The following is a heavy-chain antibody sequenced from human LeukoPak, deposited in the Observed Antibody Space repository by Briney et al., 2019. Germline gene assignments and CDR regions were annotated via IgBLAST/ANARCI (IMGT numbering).Heavy chain of an antibody. CDR1: GYTFTSYD. D-gene: IGHD3-9*01. CDR3: AGTIKRLRYFDWSKGYYGMDV. V-gene: IGHV1-8*01. J-gene: IGHJ6*02. CDR2: INPNGGNT. Sequence: ASVKVSCKASGYTFTSYDINWLRQATGQGLGWRGWINPNGGNTGYAQKFQGRVTMTRNTSISTAYMELSSLRSEDTAVYYCAGTIKRLRYFDWSKGYYGMDVWGQGTTVTVSS.